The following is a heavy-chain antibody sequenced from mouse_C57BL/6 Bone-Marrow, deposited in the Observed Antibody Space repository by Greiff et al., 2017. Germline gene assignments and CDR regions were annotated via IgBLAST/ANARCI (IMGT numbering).Heavy chain of an antibody. CDR2: IYPGDGDT. J-gene: IGHJ1*03. CDR3: ARYYYGPWYFDV. Sequence: QVQLQQSGAELVKPGASVKISCKASGYAFSSYWMNWVKQRPGKGLEWIGQIYPGDGDTNYNGKFKGKATLTADKSSSTAYMQLSSLTSEDSAVYLCARYYYGPWYFDVWGTGTTVTVSS. D-gene: IGHD1-1*01. V-gene: IGHV1-80*01. CDR1: GYAFSSYW.